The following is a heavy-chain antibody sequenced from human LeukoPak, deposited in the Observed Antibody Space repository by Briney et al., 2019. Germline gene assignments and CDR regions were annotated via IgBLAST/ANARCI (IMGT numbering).Heavy chain of an antibody. V-gene: IGHV3-21*01. D-gene: IGHD5-18*01. CDR2: ISSRSSYT. Sequence: GGSLRLSCAASRFNFSNYSLNWVRQAPGKGLEWVSSISSRSSYTYYADSVKGRFTISRDNSKNTLYLQMNSQRAEDTAVYYCATLSWIQLWLHSADGGYFDYWGQGTLVTVSS. CDR1: RFNFSNYS. J-gene: IGHJ4*02. CDR3: ATLSWIQLWLHSADGGYFDY.